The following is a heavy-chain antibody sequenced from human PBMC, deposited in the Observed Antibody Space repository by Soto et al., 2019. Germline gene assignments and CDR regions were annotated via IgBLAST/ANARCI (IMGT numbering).Heavy chain of an antibody. CDR3: ARGTLYNSGYYGAWFDS. CDR1: GFTLNNYG. D-gene: IGHD6-19*01. CDR2: ISIHKNNP. J-gene: IGHJ5*01. Sequence: QVQLEQSGAEVKKPGASVRVSCKAFGFTLNNYGLTWVRQAPGRGPEWLGWISIHKNNPRYAQRLQGRVTLATDTSTNTGNLELRDLRSDDTAVYHCARGTLYNSGYYGAWFDSWGQGTLVIVSS. V-gene: IGHV1-18*01.